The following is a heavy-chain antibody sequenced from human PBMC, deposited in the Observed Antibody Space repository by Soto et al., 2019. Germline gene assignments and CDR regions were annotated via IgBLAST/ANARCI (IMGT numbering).Heavy chain of an antibody. Sequence: PGGSLRLSCAASGFTFSSYSMNWVRQAPGKGLLWVSSISSIIIYIYYADSVKGRFTISRDNAKNSLYLQMNSLRAEDTAVYYFARVSLKVAGTYYYYGMDVWGQGTTVTVSS. CDR2: ISSIIIYI. CDR3: ARVSLKVAGTYYYYGMDV. D-gene: IGHD6-19*01. J-gene: IGHJ6*02. V-gene: IGHV3-21*01. CDR1: GFTFSSYS.